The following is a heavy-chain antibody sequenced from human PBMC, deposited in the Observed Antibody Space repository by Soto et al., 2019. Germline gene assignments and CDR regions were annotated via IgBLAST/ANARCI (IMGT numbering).Heavy chain of an antibody. D-gene: IGHD4-17*01. CDR2: ISAGGGST. Sequence: EGQLLESGGGLVQPGGSLRVSCAASGFTFSTYAMSWVRQAPGQGLEWVSAISAGGGSTYYADSVKGRFTISRDNSMNALYLQMNSLRIEDTAVYYCAHPRGYGVFDAYDIWGQGTMVTVSS. CDR1: GFTFSTYA. V-gene: IGHV3-23*01. CDR3: AHPRGYGVFDAYDI. J-gene: IGHJ3*02.